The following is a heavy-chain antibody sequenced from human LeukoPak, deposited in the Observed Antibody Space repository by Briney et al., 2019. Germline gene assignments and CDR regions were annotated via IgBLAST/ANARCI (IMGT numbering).Heavy chain of an antibody. V-gene: IGHV3-23*01. CDR3: AKSGYNRFDY. D-gene: IGHD5-24*01. CDR1: EFSVGSNY. J-gene: IGHJ4*02. Sequence: PGGSLRLSCAASEFSVGSNYMTWVRQAPGKGLEWVSTISGSGSGSSTYYADSVKGRFTISRDNSKNTLYLQMNSLRAEDTAVYYCAKSGYNRFDYWGQGTLVTVSS. CDR2: ISGSGSGSST.